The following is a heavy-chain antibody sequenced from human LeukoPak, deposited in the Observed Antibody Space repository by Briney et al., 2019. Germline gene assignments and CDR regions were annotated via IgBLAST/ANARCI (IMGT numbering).Heavy chain of an antibody. CDR2: IYTSGST. Sequence: SETLSPTCTVSGGSISSYYLSWIRQPAGKGLEWIGRIYTSGSTNYNPSLKSRVTMSLDTSKNQFSLKLSSVTAADTAVYYCARDKCGGDCYEDWFDPWGQGTLVTVSS. D-gene: IGHD2-21*02. J-gene: IGHJ5*02. CDR3: ARDKCGGDCYEDWFDP. V-gene: IGHV4-4*07. CDR1: GGSISSYY.